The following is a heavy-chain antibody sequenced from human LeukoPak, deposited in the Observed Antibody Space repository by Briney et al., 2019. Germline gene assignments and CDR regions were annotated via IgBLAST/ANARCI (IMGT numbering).Heavy chain of an antibody. Sequence: GGSLRLSCAASGFTFDSYTMVWVRQAPGSGLEWVSAITGSGGDPYHADSVKGRFTVSRGNSKNTLFLQINSLRVEDTALYYCARGVSGWPYYLDFWGQGTLVTVSS. V-gene: IGHV3-23*01. J-gene: IGHJ4*02. D-gene: IGHD6-25*01. CDR2: ITGSGGDP. CDR1: GFTFDSYT. CDR3: ARGVSGWPYYLDF.